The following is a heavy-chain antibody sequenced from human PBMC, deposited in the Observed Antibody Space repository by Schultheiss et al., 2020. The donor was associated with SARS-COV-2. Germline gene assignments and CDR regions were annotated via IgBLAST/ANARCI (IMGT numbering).Heavy chain of an antibody. V-gene: IGHV5-51*01. J-gene: IGHJ6*02. CDR1: GYSFTSYW. CDR2: IYPGDSDT. D-gene: IGHD4-17*01. Sequence: GGSLRLSCKGSGYSFTSYWIAWVRQMPGKGLEWMGIIYPGDSDTRYSPSFQGQVTISADKSISTAYLQWSSLKASDTAMYYCARHMTTVTTEFRSYGMDVWGQGTTVTVSS. CDR3: ARHMTTVTTEFRSYGMDV.